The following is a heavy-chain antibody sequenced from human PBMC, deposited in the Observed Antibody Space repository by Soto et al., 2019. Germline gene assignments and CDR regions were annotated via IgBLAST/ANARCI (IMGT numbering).Heavy chain of an antibody. CDR3: AREDYGSGSFDY. V-gene: IGHV3-33*01. CDR2: IWYDGSNK. J-gene: IGHJ4*02. D-gene: IGHD3-10*01. CDR1: GFTFSSYG. Sequence: QVQMVESGGGVVQPGRSLRLSCAASGFTFSSYGMHWVRQAPGKGLEWVAGIWYDGSNKYYADSVKGRFTISRENSKNTLYLQMNSLRAEDTAVYYCAREDYGSGSFDYWGQGTLVTVSS.